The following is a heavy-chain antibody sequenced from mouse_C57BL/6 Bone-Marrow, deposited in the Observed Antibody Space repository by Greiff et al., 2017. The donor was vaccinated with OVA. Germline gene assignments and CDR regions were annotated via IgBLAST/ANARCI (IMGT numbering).Heavy chain of an antibody. CDR2: ISPGNSDT. CDR1: GYTFTSYW. V-gene: IGHV1-5*01. D-gene: IGHD2-1*01. Sequence: EVQLQQSGTVLARPGASVKMSCKTSGYTFTSYWMHWVKQRPGQGLEWIGAISPGNSDTSYNQKFKGKAQLTAVTSASTAYMELSSLTNEDSAVYYCTKRRGNWFAYWGQGTLVTVSA. J-gene: IGHJ3*01. CDR3: TKRRGNWFAY.